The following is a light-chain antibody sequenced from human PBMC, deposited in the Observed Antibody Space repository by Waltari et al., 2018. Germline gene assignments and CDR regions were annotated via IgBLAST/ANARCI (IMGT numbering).Light chain of an antibody. CDR2: KIS. J-gene: IGKJ1*01. CDR1: QSLVHSDGNTY. V-gene: IGKV2-30*02. CDR3: MQATRWPRT. Sequence: VVMTQSPLSLPVTLGQPASISCRSSQSLVHSDGNTYLNWFQQRPGLSPRRLIYKISRRENWGPDRFSGSGSGTDVTLNISRVEAEDVAIYYCMQATRWPRTFGQVTKVEIK.